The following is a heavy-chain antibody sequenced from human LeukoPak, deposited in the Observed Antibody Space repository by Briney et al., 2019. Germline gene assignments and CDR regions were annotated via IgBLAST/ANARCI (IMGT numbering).Heavy chain of an antibody. V-gene: IGHV3-23*01. Sequence: GGSLRLSCEASGFTFSTFAIIWVRQPPGKGLEWASSIFPSGGEIHYADSVRGRFTISIDNSKSTLSLQMNTLRAEDTAIYYCATYRQVLLPFESWGQGTLVTVSS. D-gene: IGHD2-8*02. CDR3: ATYRQVLLPFES. CDR1: GFTFSTFA. CDR2: IFPSGGEI. J-gene: IGHJ4*02.